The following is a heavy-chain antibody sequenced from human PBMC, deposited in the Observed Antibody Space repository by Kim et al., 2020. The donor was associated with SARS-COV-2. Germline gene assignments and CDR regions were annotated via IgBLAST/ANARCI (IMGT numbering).Heavy chain of an antibody. D-gene: IGHD5-12*01. CDR1: GFTLSSYA. CDR2: ISGSGGST. V-gene: IGHV3-23*01. J-gene: IGHJ6*02. CDR3: AKRYSGDVSYYYGMDV. Sequence: GGSLRLSCAASGFTLSSYAMSWVRQAPGKGLEWVASISGSGGSTYYADSVKGRFPISRDNDKNKLYLQMNSLRAEDTAGYYCAKRYSGDVSYYYGMDVWGQGTTVTVSS.